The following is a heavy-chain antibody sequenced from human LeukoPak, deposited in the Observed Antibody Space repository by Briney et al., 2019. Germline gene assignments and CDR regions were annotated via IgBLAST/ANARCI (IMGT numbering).Heavy chain of an antibody. J-gene: IGHJ5*02. CDR3: ARGPLGYCSGGSCYRRWFDP. CDR2: INPNSDGT. CDR1: GYTFTGFY. V-gene: IGHV1-2*02. D-gene: IGHD2-15*01. Sequence: ASVKVSCKASGYTFTGFYIHWVRQAPGQGLEWMGWINPNSDGTNYAQKFQGRVTITADEATSTAYMELSSLRSEDTAVYYCARGPLGYCSGGSCYRRWFDPWGQGTLVTVSS.